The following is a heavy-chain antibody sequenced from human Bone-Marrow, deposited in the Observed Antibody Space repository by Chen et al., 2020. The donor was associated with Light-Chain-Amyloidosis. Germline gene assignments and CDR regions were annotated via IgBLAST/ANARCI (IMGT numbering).Heavy chain of an antibody. CDR3: TKRWGYFDS. CDR2: TSPGDRT. Sequence: GDLVQPGGSLRLSCTASGFNFKDSTLNWVRQAPGKGLEWVSTTSPGDRTYYADSVKGRFAVSRDDLKTTLYLQMSNLRAEDTAIYYCTKRWGYFDSWGQGALVTVSS. J-gene: IGHJ4*02. CDR1: GFNFKDST. D-gene: IGHD1-26*01. V-gene: IGHV3-23*01.